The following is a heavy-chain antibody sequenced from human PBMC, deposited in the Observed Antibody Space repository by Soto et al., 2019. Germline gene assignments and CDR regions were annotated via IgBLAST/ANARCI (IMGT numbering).Heavy chain of an antibody. CDR2: INSGSSTI. CDR1: VFTFSSYD. Sequence: GALRRSCAASVFTFSSYDMHWVREAPGKGLEWVSYINSGSSTIFYADSVKGRFTISRDNAKNSLYLQMNSLRAEDTAVYYCARGYSGGWSRGGYFDYWGQRTLVTVSS. CDR3: ARGYSGGWSRGGYFDY. J-gene: IGHJ4*02. V-gene: IGHV3-48*01. D-gene: IGHD6-19*01.